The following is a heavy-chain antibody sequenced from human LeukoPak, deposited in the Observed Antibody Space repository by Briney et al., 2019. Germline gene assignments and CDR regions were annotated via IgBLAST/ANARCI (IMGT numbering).Heavy chain of an antibody. CDR3: ARRGYSSSWYSMIPNWFDP. D-gene: IGHD6-13*01. Sequence: GASVKVSCKASGYTFTGYYMHWVRQAPGQGLEWMGWINPNSGGTNYAQKFQGRVTMTRDTSISTAYMELSRLRSDDTAVYYCARRGYSSSWYSMIPNWFDPWGQGTLVTVSS. J-gene: IGHJ5*02. CDR1: GYTFTGYY. V-gene: IGHV1-2*02. CDR2: INPNSGGT.